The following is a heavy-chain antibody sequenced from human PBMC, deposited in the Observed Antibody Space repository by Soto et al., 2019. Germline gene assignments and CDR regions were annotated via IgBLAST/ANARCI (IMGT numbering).Heavy chain of an antibody. CDR2: IIPIFGTA. Sequence: QVQLVQSGAEVKKPGSSVKVSCKTSGGTFSSYAISWVRQAPGQGLEWMGGIIPIFGTANYAQKCQGRFTITADESTSTAYMELSSLRSEDTAVYYCARDVIAAAGTAGWGQGTLVTVSS. D-gene: IGHD6-13*01. CDR3: ARDVIAAAGTAG. J-gene: IGHJ4*02. V-gene: IGHV1-69*12. CDR1: GGTFSSYA.